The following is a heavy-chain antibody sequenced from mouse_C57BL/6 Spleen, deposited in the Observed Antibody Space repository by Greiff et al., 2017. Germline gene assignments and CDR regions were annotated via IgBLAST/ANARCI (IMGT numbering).Heavy chain of an antibody. V-gene: IGHV5-6*01. J-gene: IGHJ1*03. Sequence: VQLKESGGDLVKPGGSLKLSCAASGFTFSSYGMSWVRQTPDKRLEWVATISSGGSYTYYPDSVKGRFTISRDNAKNTLYLQMSSLKSEDTAMXDWARDDYDDWYFDVWGTGTTVTVSS. CDR1: GFTFSSYG. D-gene: IGHD2-4*01. CDR3: ARDDYDDWYFDV. CDR2: ISSGGSYT.